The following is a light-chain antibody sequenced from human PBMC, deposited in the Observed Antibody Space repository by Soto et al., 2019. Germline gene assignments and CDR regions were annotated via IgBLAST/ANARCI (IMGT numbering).Light chain of an antibody. Sequence: QSVLTHPPSASCSPGQSFTISCTGTSGAFGGYDYVSWYQQHPGKAPKLMIYEVTKRPSGVPDRFSGSKYGTSASLAISGLRSEDEANYYCAAWDDSLSAFVFGTGTKVTVL. CDR3: AAWDDSLSAFV. CDR2: EVT. V-gene: IGLV2-8*01. J-gene: IGLJ1*01. CDR1: SGAFGGYDY.